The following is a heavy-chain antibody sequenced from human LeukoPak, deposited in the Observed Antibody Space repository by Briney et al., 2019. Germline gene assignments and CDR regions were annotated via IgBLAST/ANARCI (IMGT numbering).Heavy chain of an antibody. J-gene: IGHJ3*02. V-gene: IGHV4-34*01. CDR2: INHSGST. CDR1: GGSFSGYY. CDR3: ARELLAGIAADAGGYCAFDI. Sequence: PSETLSLTCAVYGGSFSGYYWSWIRQPPGKGLEWIGEINHSGSTNYNPSLKSRVTISVDTSKNQFSLKLSSVTAADTAVYYCARELLAGIAADAGGYCAFDIWGQGTMVTVSS. D-gene: IGHD6-13*01.